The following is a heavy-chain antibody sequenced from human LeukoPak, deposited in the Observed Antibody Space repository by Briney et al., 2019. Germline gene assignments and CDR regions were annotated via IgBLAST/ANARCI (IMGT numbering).Heavy chain of an antibody. CDR1: GFTFSSYT. CDR2: ISSSSSSI. D-gene: IGHD6-13*01. CDR3: ARDGYGFDY. J-gene: IGHJ4*02. V-gene: IGHV3-48*01. Sequence: PGGSLRLSCAASGFTFSSYTMNWVRQAPGKGLEWVSYISSSSSSIYYADSVKGRFTISRDNAKNSLYLQMNSLRADATAVYYWARDGYGFDYGGRGTLVTVSS.